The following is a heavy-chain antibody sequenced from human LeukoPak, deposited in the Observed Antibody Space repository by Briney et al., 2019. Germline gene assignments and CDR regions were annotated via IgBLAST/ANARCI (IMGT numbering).Heavy chain of an antibody. CDR1: GGSISSSSYY. CDR2: IYYSGST. CDR3: ARGPPYSSSWYRD. J-gene: IGHJ4*02. Sequence: SETLSLTCTVSGGSISSSSYYWGWIRQPPGKGLEWIGSIYYSGSTYYNPSLKSRVTISVDTSKNQFSLKLSSVTAADTAVYYCARGPPYSSSWYRDWGQGTLVTVSS. V-gene: IGHV4-39*07. D-gene: IGHD6-13*01.